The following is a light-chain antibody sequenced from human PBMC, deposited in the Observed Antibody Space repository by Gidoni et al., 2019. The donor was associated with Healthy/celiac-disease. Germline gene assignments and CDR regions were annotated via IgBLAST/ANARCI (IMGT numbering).Light chain of an antibody. Sequence: SYELTQPPSVSVSPGQTARITCSGDALPKQYAYWYQQKPGPAPVLVIYKDSERPSGIPERFSGSSSGTTVTLTISGVQAEDEADYYCQSADSSGTNVVFGGGTKLTVL. CDR1: ALPKQY. CDR3: QSADSSGTNVV. J-gene: IGLJ2*01. CDR2: KDS. V-gene: IGLV3-25*02.